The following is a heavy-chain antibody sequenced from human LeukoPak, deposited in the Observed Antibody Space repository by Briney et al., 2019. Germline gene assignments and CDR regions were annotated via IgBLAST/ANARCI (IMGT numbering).Heavy chain of an antibody. CDR3: ARGRSGHGGLDY. V-gene: IGHV4-59*01. D-gene: IGHD3-10*01. CDR1: GGSISSYY. Sequence: SETLSLTCTVSGGSISSYYWSWIRQPPGKGLEWIGYIYYSGSTNYNPSLKSRVTISVDTSKNQFSLKLSSVTAADTAVYYCARGRSGHGGLDYWGQGTLVTVSS. J-gene: IGHJ4*02. CDR2: IYYSGST.